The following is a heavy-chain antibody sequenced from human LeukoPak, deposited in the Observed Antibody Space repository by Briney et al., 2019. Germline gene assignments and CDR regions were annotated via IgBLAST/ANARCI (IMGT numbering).Heavy chain of an antibody. CDR3: ARAQLRFLEWSRLLAFDI. Sequence: PGGSLRLSCAASGFTFSDYYMSWIRQAPGKGLEWVSHISSSGTTIYYADSVKGRFTISRDNAKNSLYLQMNSLRAEDTAVYYCARAQLRFLEWSRLLAFDIWGQGTMVTVSS. V-gene: IGHV3-11*01. CDR2: ISSSGTTI. D-gene: IGHD3-3*01. CDR1: GFTFSDYY. J-gene: IGHJ3*02.